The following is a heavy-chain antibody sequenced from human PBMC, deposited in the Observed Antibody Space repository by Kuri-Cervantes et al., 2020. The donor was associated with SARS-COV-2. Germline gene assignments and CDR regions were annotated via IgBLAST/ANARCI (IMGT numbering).Heavy chain of an antibody. Sequence: ASVKVSCKASGYTFTSYDINWVRQATGQGLEWMGWMNPNSGNTGYAQKFQGRVTITRNTSISTAYMELSSLRSEDTAVYYCASTTGSHPVFDYWGQGTLVTVSS. V-gene: IGHV1-8*03. CDR2: MNPNSGNT. CDR1: GYTFTSYD. D-gene: IGHD3-10*01. J-gene: IGHJ4*02. CDR3: ASTTGSHPVFDY.